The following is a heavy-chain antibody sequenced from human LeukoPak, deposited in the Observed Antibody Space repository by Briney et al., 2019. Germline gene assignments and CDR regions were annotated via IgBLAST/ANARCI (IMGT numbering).Heavy chain of an antibody. CDR1: GGSISSSSYY. J-gene: IGHJ4*02. V-gene: IGHV4-39*01. CDR3: ARSPRYYDSSGPLVLFDY. CDR2: IYYSGST. Sequence: SETLSLTCTVSGGSISSSSYYWSWVRQPPGKGLGWIGSIYYSGSTYYNPSLKSRVAISVDTSKNQFSLKLNSVTAADTAVYYCARSPRYYDSSGPLVLFDYWGQGTLVTVSS. D-gene: IGHD3-22*01.